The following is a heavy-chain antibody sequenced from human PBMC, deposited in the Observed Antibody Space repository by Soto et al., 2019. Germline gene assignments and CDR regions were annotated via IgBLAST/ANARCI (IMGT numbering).Heavy chain of an antibody. D-gene: IGHD3-22*01. CDR2: IRSKAYGGTT. V-gene: IGHV3-49*03. CDR3: TRDPGYYDSSGLAFDY. J-gene: IGHJ4*02. CDR1: GFTFRDYA. Sequence: SLRLSCTSSGFTFRDYAMSWLRQAPGKGLEWVGFIRSKAYGGTTEYAASVKGRFTISRDDSKSIAYLQMNSLKTEDTAVYYCTRDPGYYDSSGLAFDYWGQGT.